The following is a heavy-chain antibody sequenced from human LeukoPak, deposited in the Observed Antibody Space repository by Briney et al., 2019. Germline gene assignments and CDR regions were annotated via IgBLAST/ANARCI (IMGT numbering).Heavy chain of an antibody. J-gene: IGHJ4*02. D-gene: IGHD3-16*02. V-gene: IGHV4-39*07. CDR3: ARGKPGYRGNLGLRSFCYFDY. CDR1: GGSITSSSYY. Sequence: SETLSLTCTVSGGSITSSSYYWGWLRQPPGKGLEWIGSIYYSGSTNYNPSLKSRVTISVDTSKNQFSLKLSSVTAADTAVYYCARGKPGYRGNLGLRSFCYFDYWGQGTLVTVSS. CDR2: IYYSGST.